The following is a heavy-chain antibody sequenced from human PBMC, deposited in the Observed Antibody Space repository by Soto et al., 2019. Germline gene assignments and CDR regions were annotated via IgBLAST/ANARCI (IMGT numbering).Heavy chain of an antibody. V-gene: IGHV4-39*01. Sequence: SETLSLTCTVSGGSISSSSYYWGWIRQPPGKGLEWIGSIYYRGSTYYSPSLKRRVSISVDTSKNQFSLKLSSVTAADTAVYYCAREYCSGGSCSGYFDYWGQGTLVTVSS. J-gene: IGHJ4*02. CDR3: AREYCSGGSCSGYFDY. CDR1: GGSISSSSYY. CDR2: IYYRGST. D-gene: IGHD2-15*01.